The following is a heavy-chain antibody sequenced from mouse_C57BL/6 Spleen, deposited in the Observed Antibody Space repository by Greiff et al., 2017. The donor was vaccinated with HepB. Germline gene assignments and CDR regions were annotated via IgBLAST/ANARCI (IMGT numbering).Heavy chain of an antibody. CDR3: ARREAYYSNYRSDY. CDR2: IYPRSGNT. V-gene: IGHV1-81*01. J-gene: IGHJ2*01. D-gene: IGHD2-5*01. Sequence: VQRVESGAELARPGASVKLSCKASGYTFTSYGISWVKQRTGQGLEWIGEIYPRSGNTYYNEKFKGKATLTADKSSSTAYMELRSLTSEDSAVYFCARREAYYSNYRSDYWGQGTTLTVSS. CDR1: GYTFTSYG.